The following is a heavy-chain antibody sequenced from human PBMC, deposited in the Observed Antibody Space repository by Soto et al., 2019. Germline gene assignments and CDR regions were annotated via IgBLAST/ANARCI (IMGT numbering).Heavy chain of an antibody. Sequence: QVQLVQSGAEVKKPGASVKVSCKASGYTFTGYYMHWVRQAPGQGLEWMGWINPNSGGTNYAQKVQGRVTMTRDTSISTAYMELSRLRSDDTAVYYCARGRTTVVTRDAFDIWGQGTMVTVSS. CDR1: GYTFTGYY. J-gene: IGHJ3*02. D-gene: IGHD4-17*01. CDR3: ARGRTTVVTRDAFDI. CDR2: INPNSGGT. V-gene: IGHV1-2*02.